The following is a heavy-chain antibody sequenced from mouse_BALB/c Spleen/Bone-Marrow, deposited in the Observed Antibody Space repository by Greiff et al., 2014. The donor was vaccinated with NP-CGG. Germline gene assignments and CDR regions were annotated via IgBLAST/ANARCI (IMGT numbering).Heavy chain of an antibody. Sequence: EVQVVESGGGLVKPGGSLKLSCAASGFTFSDYYIYWLRQTPEERLEWVATISDGGNYSYYPDSVKGRFTISRDNAKNNPYLQMSSLKSEDTAMYYCARSRMRYGAMDYWGQGTSVTVFS. CDR2: ISDGGNYS. J-gene: IGHJ4*01. V-gene: IGHV5-4*02. CDR1: GFTFSDYY. D-gene: IGHD2-10*02. CDR3: ARSRMRYGAMDY.